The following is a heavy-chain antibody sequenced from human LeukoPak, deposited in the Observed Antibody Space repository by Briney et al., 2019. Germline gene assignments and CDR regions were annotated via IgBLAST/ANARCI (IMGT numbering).Heavy chain of an antibody. V-gene: IGHV3-21*04. CDR2: ISSSSSYV. CDR3: ARDRRVLRYFDWLLFGAFDI. D-gene: IGHD3-9*01. CDR1: GFTFSSYG. J-gene: IGHJ3*02. Sequence: GGSLRLSCAASGFTFSSYGMHWVRQAPGKGLEWVSSISSSSSYVYYADSVKGRFTISRDNAKNSLYLQMNSLRAEDTAVYYCARDRRVLRYFDWLLFGAFDIWGQGTMVTVSS.